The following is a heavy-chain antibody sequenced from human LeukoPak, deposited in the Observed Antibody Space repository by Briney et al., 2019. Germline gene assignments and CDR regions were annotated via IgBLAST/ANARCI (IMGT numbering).Heavy chain of an antibody. Sequence: PGGSLRLSCAASGFTFSDYYMTWIRQSPGKGLESVSGVSGSGASTYYADSVKGRCTISRDNSRNTLYLQMNSLRADDTAVYYCARGPRASGGTGYYYYGMDVWGQGTTVTVSS. J-gene: IGHJ6*02. CDR2: VSGSGAST. D-gene: IGHD2-8*02. CDR3: ARGPRASGGTGYYYYGMDV. CDR1: GFTFSDYY. V-gene: IGHV3-23*01.